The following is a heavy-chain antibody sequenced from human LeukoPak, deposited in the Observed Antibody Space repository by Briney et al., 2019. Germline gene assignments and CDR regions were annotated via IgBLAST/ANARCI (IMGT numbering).Heavy chain of an antibody. J-gene: IGHJ4*02. CDR3: ARDRIFDY. Sequence: GGSLRLSCAASGFTFSSYWMSWVRQAPGKGLEWVANIKQDGGEKYHVDSVKGRFIISRDNANNSLYLQMNSLRADDTAVYYCARDRIFDYWGQGTLVTVSS. CDR1: GFTFSSYW. CDR2: IKQDGGEK. D-gene: IGHD2-15*01. V-gene: IGHV3-7*03.